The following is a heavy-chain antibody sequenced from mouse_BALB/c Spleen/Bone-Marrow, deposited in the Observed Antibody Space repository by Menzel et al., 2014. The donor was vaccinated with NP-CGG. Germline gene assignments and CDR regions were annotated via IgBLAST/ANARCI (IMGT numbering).Heavy chain of an antibody. D-gene: IGHD2-1*01. CDR1: GYTFTSYW. CDR3: ARKGYGNYHYYAMDY. CDR2: INPSTGYT. Sequence: QVQLQQSGAELAKPGASVKMSCKASGYTFTSYWMYWIKQRPGQGLEWIGYINPSTGYTEYNQKFKDKATLTADKSSNTAYMQLRSLTSEDSAVYYCARKGYGNYHYYAMDYWGQGTSVTVSS. V-gene: IGHV1-7*01. J-gene: IGHJ4*01.